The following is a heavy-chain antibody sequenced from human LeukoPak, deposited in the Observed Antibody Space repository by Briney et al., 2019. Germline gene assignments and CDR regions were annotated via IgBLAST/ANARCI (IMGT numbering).Heavy chain of an antibody. J-gene: IGHJ4*02. Sequence: GGSLRLSCEAAGFSLSIYFISWIRQAPGKGLEWISYITNTGRSTNYADAVKGRFTISRDNAKQSVYLEMTDLRAEDTAVYYCAREASGNYHVFDSWGQGTLVIVSS. V-gene: IGHV3-11*04. D-gene: IGHD6-25*01. CDR1: GFSLSIYF. CDR2: ITNTGRST. CDR3: AREASGNYHVFDS.